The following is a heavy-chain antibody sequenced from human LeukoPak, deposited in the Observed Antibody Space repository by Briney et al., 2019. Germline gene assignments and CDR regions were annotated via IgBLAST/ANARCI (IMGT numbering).Heavy chain of an antibody. V-gene: IGHV3-48*02. J-gene: IGHJ4*02. CDR3: ARYKSSDYDFWSGYWNPLDY. D-gene: IGHD3-3*01. CDR1: GFTFSSYS. Sequence: PGGSLRLSCGASGFTFSSYSMNWVRQAPGKGLEWVSYISSSSSTIYYADSVKGRFTISRDNAKNSLYLQMNSLRDEDTAVYYCARYKSSDYDFWSGYWNPLDYWGQGTLVTVSS. CDR2: ISSSSSTI.